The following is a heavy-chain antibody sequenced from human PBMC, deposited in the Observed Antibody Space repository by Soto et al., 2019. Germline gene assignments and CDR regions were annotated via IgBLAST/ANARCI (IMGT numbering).Heavy chain of an antibody. J-gene: IGHJ4*02. CDR2: INPNSGGT. CDR3: ARADRVVVVPAAINAFGN. Sequence: GASVKVSCKASGYTFTGYYMHWVRQAPGQGLEWMGWINPNSGGTNYAQKFQGWVTMTRDTSVSTAYMELSRLRSYDTAVYYCARADRVVVVPAAINAFGNWGQGSLVTVSS. D-gene: IGHD2-2*01. V-gene: IGHV1-2*04. CDR1: GYTFTGYY.